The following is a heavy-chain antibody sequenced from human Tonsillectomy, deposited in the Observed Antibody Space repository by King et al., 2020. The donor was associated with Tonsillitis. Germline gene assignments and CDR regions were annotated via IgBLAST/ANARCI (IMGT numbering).Heavy chain of an antibody. CDR3: ARGARGGSTAAGSPIDF. CDR2: ISSDGYNK. J-gene: IGHJ4*02. V-gene: IGHV3-30*10. Sequence: VQLVESGGGVVQPGGSLRLSCAASGFTFSDYAIHWVRKVPGKGLEWVAVISSDGYNKYYTDSVKGRFTISRDDSKNTLFLQMNSLRPEDTTVYYCARGARGGSTAAGSPIDFWGQGTLVTVSS. CDR1: GFTFSDYA. D-gene: IGHD6-13*01.